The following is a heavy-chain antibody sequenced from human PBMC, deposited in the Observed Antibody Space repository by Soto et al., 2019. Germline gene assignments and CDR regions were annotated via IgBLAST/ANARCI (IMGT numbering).Heavy chain of an antibody. CDR1: GYTFTGYY. CDR3: ARIADCSTTSCSFPSRFHIRGYYYYYGLDV. D-gene: IGHD2-2*01. CDR2: INPNSGGT. J-gene: IGHJ6*02. V-gene: IGHV1-2*02. Sequence: GASVKVSCKASGYTFTGYYMHWVRQAPGQGLEWMGWINPNSGGTNYAQKYHGRVTMTTDTSTNTAYMEMSSLRSDDTAVYYCARIADCSTTSCSFPSRFHIRGYYYYYGLDVWGQGTTVTVSS.